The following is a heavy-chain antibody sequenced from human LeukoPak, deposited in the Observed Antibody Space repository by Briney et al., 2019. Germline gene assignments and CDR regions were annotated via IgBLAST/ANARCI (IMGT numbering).Heavy chain of an antibody. CDR2: IHHSGSS. V-gene: IGHV4-4*02. D-gene: IGHD3-3*01. CDR3: ARDHLANLASRLFDP. CDR1: GDSVSGSFW. Sequence: SETLSLTCAVSGDSVSGSFWWSWVRQPPHKGLEWIGEIHHSGSSNYNPSLESRVIISLDGSKNLLSLELSSVTAADTAVYYCARDHLANLASRLFDPWGQGTLVTVSS. J-gene: IGHJ5*02.